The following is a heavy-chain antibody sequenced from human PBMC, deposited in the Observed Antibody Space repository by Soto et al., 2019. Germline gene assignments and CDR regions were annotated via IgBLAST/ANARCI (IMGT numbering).Heavy chain of an antibody. V-gene: IGHV4-34*01. J-gene: IGHJ5*02. CDR3: ARGSRASWFDP. D-gene: IGHD6-13*01. Sequence: SETLSLTCAVYGGYFRCYYWSWIRQPPGKGLEWIGEINHSGSTNYNPSLKSRVTISVDTSKNQFSLKLSSVTAADTAVYYCARGSRASWFDPWGQGTLVTVSS. CDR2: INHSGST. CDR1: GGYFRCYY.